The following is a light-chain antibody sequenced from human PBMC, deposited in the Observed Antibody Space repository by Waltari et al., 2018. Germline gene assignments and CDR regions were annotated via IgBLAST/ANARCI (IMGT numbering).Light chain of an antibody. V-gene: IGKV3-20*01. J-gene: IGKJ2*01. CDR3: QQYVTSLYT. CDR1: QSVSNNY. Sequence: DIVLTQSPGTLSLSPGAIATLSCRASQSVSNNYLAWYQQKPGQAPRLLMYVASTRATGIPDRFSGSGSGTDFTLTISRLEPEDFAVYYCQQYVTSLYTFGQGTKLEIK. CDR2: VAS.